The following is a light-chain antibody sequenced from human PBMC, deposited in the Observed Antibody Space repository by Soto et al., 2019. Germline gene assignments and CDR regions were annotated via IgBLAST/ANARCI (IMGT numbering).Light chain of an antibody. Sequence: EIVLTQSPATLSLSPGERATLSCRASQSVSSYLAWYQQKPGQAPRLLIYDASTRATGIPARFSGSGSGTDFTPTISRLEPEDFAVYYCQYRSNWPPYTFGQGTKLEIK. V-gene: IGKV3-11*01. CDR1: QSVSSY. J-gene: IGKJ2*01. CDR3: QYRSNWPPYT. CDR2: DAS.